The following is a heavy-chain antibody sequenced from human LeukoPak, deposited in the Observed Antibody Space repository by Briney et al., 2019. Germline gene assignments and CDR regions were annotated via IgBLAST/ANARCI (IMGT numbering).Heavy chain of an antibody. J-gene: IGHJ4*02. Sequence: PGGSLRLSCAAAGFTVSSNYMNWVRQAPGKGLEWVSVIHSGGNTYYADSVKGRFTISRDISQNTLYLQINSLRVEDTAVYYCARDSAAADFFDSWGQGTLVTVSS. CDR1: GFTVSSNY. D-gene: IGHD6-13*01. CDR3: ARDSAAADFFDS. CDR2: IHSGGNT. V-gene: IGHV3-66*01.